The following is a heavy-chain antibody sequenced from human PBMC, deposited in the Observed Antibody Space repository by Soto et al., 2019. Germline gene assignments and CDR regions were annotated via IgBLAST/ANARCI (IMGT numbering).Heavy chain of an antibody. V-gene: IGHV1-24*01. J-gene: IGHJ6*02. CDR2: FDPEDGET. CDR3: ATGGYCSSTSCLGGDYYYYGMDV. Sequence: GASVKVSCKVSGYTLTELSMHWVRQAPGKGLEWMGGFDPEDGETIYAQKFQGRVTMTEDTSTDTAYMELSSLRSEDTAVYYCATGGYCSSTSCLGGDYYYYGMDVWGQGTTVTVSS. CDR1: GYTLTELS. D-gene: IGHD2-2*01.